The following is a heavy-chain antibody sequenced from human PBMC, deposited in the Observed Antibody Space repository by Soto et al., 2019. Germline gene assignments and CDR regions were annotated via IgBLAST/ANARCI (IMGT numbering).Heavy chain of an antibody. V-gene: IGHV3-23*01. CDR2: ISGSGGST. D-gene: IGHD5-18*01. Sequence: GGSLRLSCAASGFTFSIYAMSWVRQAPGKGLEWVSGISGSGGSTHYADSVKGRFTISRDNSKNTLYLQMNSLGAEDTAFFYCAKGGVGYSYGYYFDYWGQGTLVTVSS. CDR3: AKGGVGYSYGYYFDY. J-gene: IGHJ4*02. CDR1: GFTFSIYA.